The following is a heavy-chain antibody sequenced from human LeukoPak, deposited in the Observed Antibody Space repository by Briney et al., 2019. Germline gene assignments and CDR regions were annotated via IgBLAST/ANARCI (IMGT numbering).Heavy chain of an antibody. CDR3: ARDKDCSTNNCYFYPGH. Sequence: GGSLRLCCAASGCTLSIYAMLWVVQDPGQSRQWVGVMSYDGSLKFYADSVKGRFTISRDSSQNTLHLQMNSLRPDDTAVYYCARDKDCSTNNCYFYPGHWGPRTLVTVSS. V-gene: IGHV3-30-3*01. CDR2: MSYDGSLK. CDR1: GCTLSIYA. J-gene: IGHJ4*02. D-gene: IGHD2-2*01.